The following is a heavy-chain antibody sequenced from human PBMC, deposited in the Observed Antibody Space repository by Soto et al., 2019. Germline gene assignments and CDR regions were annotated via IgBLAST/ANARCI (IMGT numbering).Heavy chain of an antibody. J-gene: IGHJ2*01. V-gene: IGHV4-61*08. CDR2: IYYSGST. CDR3: ARMTGDWYFDL. Sequence: SETLSLTCTVSGGSISSGDYYWSWIRQPPGKGLEWIGYIYYSGSTNYNPSLKSRVTISVDTSKNQFSLKLSSVTAADTAVYYCARMTGDWYFDLWGRGTLVTVSS. CDR1: GGSISSGDYY.